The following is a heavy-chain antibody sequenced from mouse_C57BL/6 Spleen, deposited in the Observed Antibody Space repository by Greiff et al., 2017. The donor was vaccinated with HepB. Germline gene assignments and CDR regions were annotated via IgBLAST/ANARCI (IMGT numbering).Heavy chain of an antibody. Sequence: EVKLQQSGPELVKPGASVKISCKASGYSFTGYYMHWVKQSSEKSLEWIGEINPSTGGTSYNQKFKGKATLTVDKSSSTAYMQLKSLTSEDSAVYYCARPFLSWFAYWGQGTLVTVSA. CDR3: ARPFLSWFAY. CDR2: INPSTGGT. CDR1: GYSFTGYY. J-gene: IGHJ3*01. V-gene: IGHV1-43*01.